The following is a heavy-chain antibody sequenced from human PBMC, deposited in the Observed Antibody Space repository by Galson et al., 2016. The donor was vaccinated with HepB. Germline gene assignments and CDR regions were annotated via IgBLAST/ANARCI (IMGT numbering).Heavy chain of an antibody. D-gene: IGHD6-13*01. CDR3: ARSAPSGLNHHCYYGMDV. CDR2: IIPMFGTP. V-gene: IGHV1-69*01. J-gene: IGHJ6*02. CDR1: GYTFRNYV. Sequence: SCKASGYTFRNYVISWVRQAPGQGLEWMGGIIPMFGTPYYAHNFRGRVTINADESTSTGYMALSSLRSEDTAVYYCARSAPSGLNHHCYYGMDVWGQETTVTVSS.